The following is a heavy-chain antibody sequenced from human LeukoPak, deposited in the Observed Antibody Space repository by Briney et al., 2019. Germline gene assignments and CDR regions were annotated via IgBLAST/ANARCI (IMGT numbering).Heavy chain of an antibody. CDR3: ARDLGDDYGDYPPVSLHHISGWQWEPGFDY. Sequence: GASVKVSCKAPGYTFSNYFMHWVRQAPGQGLEWMGIINPSGGGTSYAQKFQGRVTMTRDTSTSTVYMELSRLRSEDTAVYYCARDLGDDYGDYPPVSLHHISGWQWEPGFDYWGQGTLVTVSS. D-gene: IGHD4-17*01. V-gene: IGHV1-46*01. CDR2: INPSGGGT. CDR1: GYTFSNYF. J-gene: IGHJ4*02.